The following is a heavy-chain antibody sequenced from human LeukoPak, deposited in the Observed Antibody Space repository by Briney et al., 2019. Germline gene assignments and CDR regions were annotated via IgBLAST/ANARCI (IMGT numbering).Heavy chain of an antibody. CDR3: ARSEYYDILTGYYNYYYYGMDV. CDR2: ITASGTAM. Sequence: GGSLRLSCAASGFTFSSYSMNWVRQAPGKGLEWVSHITASGTAMFYADSVKGRFTISRDNAKNSLYLQMNSLRAEDTAVYYCARSEYYDILTGYYNYYYYGMDVWGQGTTVTVSS. D-gene: IGHD3-9*01. J-gene: IGHJ6*02. V-gene: IGHV3-48*01. CDR1: GFTFSSYS.